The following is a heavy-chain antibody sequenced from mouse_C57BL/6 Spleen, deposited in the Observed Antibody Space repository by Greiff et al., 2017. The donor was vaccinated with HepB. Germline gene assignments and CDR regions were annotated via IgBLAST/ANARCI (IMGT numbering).Heavy chain of an antibody. CDR2: ISDGGSYT. V-gene: IGHV5-4*03. CDR1: GFTFSSYA. J-gene: IGHJ4*01. CDR3: ARGEYDYDGAMDY. D-gene: IGHD2-4*01. Sequence: EVKVVESGGGLVKPGGSLKLSCAASGFTFSSYAMSWVRQTPEKRLEWVATISDGGSYTYYPDNVKGRCTISRDNAKNNLYLQMSHLKSEDTAMYYCARGEYDYDGAMDYWGQGTSVTVSS.